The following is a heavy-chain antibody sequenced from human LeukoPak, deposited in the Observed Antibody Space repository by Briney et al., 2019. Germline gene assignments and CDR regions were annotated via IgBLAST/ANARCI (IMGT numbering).Heavy chain of an antibody. V-gene: IGHV3-33*01. Sequence: PGRSLRLSCAVSGFTMKNFGMHWVRQAPGKGLEWVAVIWYDGSQRHYMDSVKGRFAISRENSMNTLSLEMNDLRVEDTAVYYCVRGADMNYNFENSFYFDSWGQGALVIVSS. J-gene: IGHJ4*02. CDR3: VRGADMNYNFENSFYFDS. D-gene: IGHD3-3*01. CDR2: IWYDGSQR. CDR1: GFTMKNFG.